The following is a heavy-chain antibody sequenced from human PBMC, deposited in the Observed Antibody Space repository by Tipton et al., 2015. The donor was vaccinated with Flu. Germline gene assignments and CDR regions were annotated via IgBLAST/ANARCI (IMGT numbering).Heavy chain of an antibody. CDR3: ARDRGSYNIHLEYHYYYGMDV. J-gene: IGHJ6*02. D-gene: IGHD1-26*01. CDR1: GYTFSNYG. V-gene: IGHV1-18*01. CDR2: ISGYDGDT. Sequence: VQLVQSGVEVKKPGASVKVSCKASGYTFSNYGITWVRQAPGQGLEWMGWISGYDGDTNYAEKLQGRVTMTTDTSTNTAYMELRSLKSDDPAMYYCARDRGSYNIHLEYHYYYGMDVWGQGTTVPVSS.